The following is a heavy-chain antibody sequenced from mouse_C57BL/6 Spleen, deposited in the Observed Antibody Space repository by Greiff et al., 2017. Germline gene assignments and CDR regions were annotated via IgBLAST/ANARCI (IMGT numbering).Heavy chain of an antibody. CDR2: INPSSGYT. CDR1: GYTFTSYW. Sequence: QVQLKESGAELAKPGASVKLSCKASGYTFTSYWMHWVKQRPGQGLEWIGYINPSSGYTKYNQKFKDKAPLTADKSSSTAYMQLSSLTSEDSAVYYCARSGDGYYGGYFDVWGTGTTVTVSS. V-gene: IGHV1-7*01. CDR3: ARSGDGYYGGYFDV. J-gene: IGHJ1*03. D-gene: IGHD1-1*01.